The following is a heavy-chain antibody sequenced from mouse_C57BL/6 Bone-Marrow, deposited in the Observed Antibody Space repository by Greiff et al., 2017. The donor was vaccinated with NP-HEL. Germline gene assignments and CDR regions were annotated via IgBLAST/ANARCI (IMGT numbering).Heavy chain of an antibody. J-gene: IGHJ3*01. D-gene: IGHD4-1*01. V-gene: IGHV5-12*01. CDR2: ISPGGGSP. Sequence: EVQLVESGGGLVQPGGSLKLSCAASGFTFSDYYMYWVRQTPEKRLEWVAYISPGGGSPYYPDNVKGRFTISRDNAKNTLYLQMSRLKSEDTAMYYCARQGWDGPWFAYWGQGTLVTVSA. CDR1: GFTFSDYY. CDR3: ARQGWDGPWFAY.